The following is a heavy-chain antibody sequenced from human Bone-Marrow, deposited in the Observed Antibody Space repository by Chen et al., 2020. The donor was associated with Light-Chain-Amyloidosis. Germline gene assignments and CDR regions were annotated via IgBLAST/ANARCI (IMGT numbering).Heavy chain of an antibody. CDR3: ARRRDGYNFDY. D-gene: IGHD5-12*01. J-gene: IGHJ4*02. V-gene: IGHV5-51*01. CDR1: GYTFPNYW. Sequence: CKGXGYTFPNYWIGWVRQMPGKGLEWMGVIYPDDSDARYSPSFEGQVTISADKSITXXXXQWRSLXASDTAMYYCARRRDGYNFDYWGQGTLVTVSS. CDR2: IYPDDSDA.